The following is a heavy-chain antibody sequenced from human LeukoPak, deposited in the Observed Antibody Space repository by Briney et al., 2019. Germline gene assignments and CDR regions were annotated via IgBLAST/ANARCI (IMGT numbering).Heavy chain of an antibody. V-gene: IGHV1-46*01. Sequence: ASVKVSCKASGYTFTSYYMHWVRQAPGQGLEWMAIINPSGGSTSYAQKFQGGVTMTRDTSTSTVYMELSSLRSEDTAVYYCARERLRFLEWLFNTRNWFDPWGQGTLVTVSS. CDR1: GYTFTSYY. CDR2: INPSGGST. J-gene: IGHJ5*02. D-gene: IGHD3-3*01. CDR3: ARERLRFLEWLFNTRNWFDP.